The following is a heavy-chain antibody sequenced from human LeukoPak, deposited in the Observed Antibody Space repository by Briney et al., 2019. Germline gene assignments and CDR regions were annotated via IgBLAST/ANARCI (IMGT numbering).Heavy chain of an antibody. CDR2: IDWDDDK. Sequence: SGPTLLNPTQTLTLTCTFSGFSLSTRGMCVSWIRQPPVKALEWLALIDWDDDKYYSTSLKTRLTISKDASKNQVVLTMTNMDPVDTATYYCARIQGYYDSSGYSYYYGMDVWGQGTTVTVSS. CDR1: GFSLSTRGMC. V-gene: IGHV2-70*01. CDR3: ARIQGYYDSSGYSYYYGMDV. D-gene: IGHD3-22*01. J-gene: IGHJ6*02.